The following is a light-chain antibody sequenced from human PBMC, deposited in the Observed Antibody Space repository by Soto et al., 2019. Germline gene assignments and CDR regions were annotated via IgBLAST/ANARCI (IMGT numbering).Light chain of an antibody. V-gene: IGKV4-1*01. J-gene: IGKJ2*01. CDR1: QSVLYSSNNKNY. CDR3: QKYESTPPT. Sequence: DIVMTQSPDSLAVSLGARATINCKSSQSVLYSSNNKNYLAWYQQRPGQPPKLLIYWASTRESGVPDRFSGSGSGTDFTLTITSLQAEDVAVYYCQKYESTPPTFGQGTKLEIK. CDR2: WAS.